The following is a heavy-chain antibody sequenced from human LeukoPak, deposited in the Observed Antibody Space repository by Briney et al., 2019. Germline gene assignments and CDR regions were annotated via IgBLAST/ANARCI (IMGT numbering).Heavy chain of an antibody. CDR3: ARDYGFWSGYPY. CDR1: GYTFSSYY. V-gene: IGHV1-46*01. CDR2: INPSGGST. Sequence: ASVKVSCKASGYTFSSYYMHWVRQAPGQGLEWMGIINPSGGSTSYAQKFQGRVTMTRDTSTRTAYMEVSSLRSEDTAVYYCARDYGFWSGYPYWGQGTLVTVSS. D-gene: IGHD3-3*01. J-gene: IGHJ4*02.